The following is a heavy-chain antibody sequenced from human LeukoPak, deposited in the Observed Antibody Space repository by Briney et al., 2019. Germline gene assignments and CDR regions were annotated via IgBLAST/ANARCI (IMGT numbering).Heavy chain of an antibody. CDR1: GGTFSSYA. J-gene: IGHJ6*03. V-gene: IGHV1-69*05. CDR3: ASGGGGYYHPTVYYYMDV. D-gene: IGHD3-22*01. CDR2: IIPIFGTA. Sequence: SVKVSCKASGGTFSSYAISWVRQAPGQGLEWVGGIIPIFGTANYAQKFQGRVTITTDESTSTAYMELSSLRSEDTAVYYCASGGGGYYHPTVYYYMDVWGKGTTVTVSS.